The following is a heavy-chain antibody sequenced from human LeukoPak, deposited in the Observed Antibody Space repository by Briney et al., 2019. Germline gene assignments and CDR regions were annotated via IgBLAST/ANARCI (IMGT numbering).Heavy chain of an antibody. CDR1: GYTFTSYY. V-gene: IGHV1-46*01. CDR3: ARGARITGTTRSPQSNYYYYDYMDV. CDR2: INPSGGST. D-gene: IGHD1-7*01. J-gene: IGHJ6*03. Sequence: ASVKVSCKASGYTFTSYYMHWVRQAPGQGLEWMGIINPSGGSTSYAQKFQGRVTMTRDMSTSTVYMELNSLRSEDTAVYYCARGARITGTTRSPQSNYYYYDYMDVWGKGTTVTVSS.